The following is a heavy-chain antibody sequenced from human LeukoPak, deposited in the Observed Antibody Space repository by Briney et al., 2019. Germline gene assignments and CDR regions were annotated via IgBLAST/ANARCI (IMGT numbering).Heavy chain of an antibody. V-gene: IGHV4-39*01. CDR2: VYYTGST. Sequence: NPSETLSLTCTVSGGSISSSSYYWGWIRQPPGKGLEWIGSVYYTGSTYYNPSLKSRVTISIDTSKHQFSLEMSSVTAADTAVYYCARGRGARSSRWYNWFDPWGQGTLVTVSS. J-gene: IGHJ5*02. CDR3: ARGRGARSSRWYNWFDP. CDR1: GGSISSSSYY. D-gene: IGHD6-13*01.